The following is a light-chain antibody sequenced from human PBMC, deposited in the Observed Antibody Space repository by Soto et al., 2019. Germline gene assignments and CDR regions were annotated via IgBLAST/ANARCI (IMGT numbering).Light chain of an antibody. V-gene: IGKV3-15*01. CDR2: GAS. J-gene: IGKJ1*01. Sequence: EIVLTQSPGTLSLSPGERATLSCRARQSVSSSYLAWYQQKPGQAPRLLIYGASTRATGIPARFSGSGSGTEFTLTISSLQSEDFAVYYCQQYNNWWTFGQGTKVDIK. CDR3: QQYNNWWT. CDR1: QSVSSSY.